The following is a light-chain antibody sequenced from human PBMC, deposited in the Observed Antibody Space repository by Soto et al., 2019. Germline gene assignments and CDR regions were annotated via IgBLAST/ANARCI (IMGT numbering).Light chain of an antibody. CDR1: QSISSW. CDR2: KAS. CDR3: QQYNSFPYT. J-gene: IGKJ2*01. V-gene: IGKV1-5*03. Sequence: DIQMTQSPSTLSASVGDRVTITCRASQSISSWLAWYQQKPGKAPKLLIYKASSLESGVPSRFSGSGSGTEFTLTISXXXPXDFATYYCQQYNSFPYTFGQGTKLEIK.